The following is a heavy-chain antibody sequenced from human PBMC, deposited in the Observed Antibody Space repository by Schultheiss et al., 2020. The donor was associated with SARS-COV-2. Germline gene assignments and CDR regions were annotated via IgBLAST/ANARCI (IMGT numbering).Heavy chain of an antibody. D-gene: IGHD3-10*01. CDR1: GGSISSYY. V-gene: IGHV4-4*08. Sequence: SETLSLTCTVSGGSISSYYWSWIRQPPGKGLEWIGRIYTSGSTNYNPSLKSRVTISFDTSNNQLSLKLTSVTAADTAVYYCARFNYGPPHYYYAMDVWGQGTTVTGSS. CDR2: IYTSGST. J-gene: IGHJ6*02. CDR3: ARFNYGPPHYYYAMDV.